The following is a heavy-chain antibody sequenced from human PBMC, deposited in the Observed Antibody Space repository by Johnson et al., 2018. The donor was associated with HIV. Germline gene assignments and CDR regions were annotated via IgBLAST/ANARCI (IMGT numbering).Heavy chain of an antibody. CDR2: VSYDGSER. Sequence: QVQLVESGGGVVQPGRSLRLSCAASGFSFSSYAMHWVRQAPGKGLEWVAVVSYDGSERYYADSVKGRFTISRDNSKNTLYLQMNSLRAEDTAVYYCAKDLRVYTCDAFDIWGQGTMVTVSS. J-gene: IGHJ3*02. D-gene: IGHD5/OR15-5a*01. CDR3: AKDLRVYTCDAFDI. V-gene: IGHV3-30*04. CDR1: GFSFSSYA.